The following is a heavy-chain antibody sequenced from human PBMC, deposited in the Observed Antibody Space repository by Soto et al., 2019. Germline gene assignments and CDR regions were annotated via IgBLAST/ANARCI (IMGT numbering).Heavy chain of an antibody. CDR1: GGSISSHY. CDR3: ASQRGGDWFDP. CDR2: IYYSGST. Sequence: SQTLSVTCTVVGGSISSHYWSWIRQPPGKGLEWIGYIYYSGSTNYNPSLKSRVTISVDTSKNQFSLKLSSVTAADTAVYYCASQRGGDWFDPWGQGTLVTVSS. D-gene: IGHD3-16*01. V-gene: IGHV4-59*08. J-gene: IGHJ5*02.